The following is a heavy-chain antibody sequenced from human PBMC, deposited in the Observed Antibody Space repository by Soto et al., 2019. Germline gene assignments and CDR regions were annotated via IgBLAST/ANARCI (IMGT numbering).Heavy chain of an antibody. CDR3: ARDPGGHYCTSTSCLYFFDH. V-gene: IGHV3-23*01. Sequence: EVQLLESGGALVQPGGSLRLSCAASGFTFSNHAMNWVRQAPGEGLEWVSTVSDSGSTYYADSVKGRFTISRDNSTNTLYLEMNGLRAEDPAVYYCARDPGGHYCTSTSCLYFFDHWGQGTLVIVSS. D-gene: IGHD2-2*01. J-gene: IGHJ4*02. CDR2: VSDSGST. CDR1: GFTFSNHA.